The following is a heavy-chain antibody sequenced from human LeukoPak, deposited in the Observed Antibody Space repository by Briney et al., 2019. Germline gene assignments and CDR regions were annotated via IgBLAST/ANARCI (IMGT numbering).Heavy chain of an antibody. Sequence: ETLSLTCTVSGGSISSYYWSWIRQPPGKGLEWVSSITSSSSDIFYADSVKGRFTISRDNAKNSLYLQMNPLRAEDTAVYYCATQAWRTHGAGGYHDDCWGHGTLVTVSS. V-gene: IGHV3-21*06. CDR2: ITSSSSDI. CDR1: GGSISSYY. J-gene: IGHJ4*01. CDR3: ATQAWRTHGAGGYHDDC. D-gene: IGHD2-8*01.